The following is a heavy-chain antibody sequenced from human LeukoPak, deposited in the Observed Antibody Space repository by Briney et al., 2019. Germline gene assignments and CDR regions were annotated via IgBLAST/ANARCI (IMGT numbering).Heavy chain of an antibody. V-gene: IGHV1-8*01. Sequence: ASVKVSCKTSGYSFTSYDINWVRQAPGQGLEWMGWMNPNNGNTGYAQRFQGRVTLTRDTSISEAYMELNSLTFDDTAVYYCAREQRMATTNDAFDIWGQGTMVTVSS. J-gene: IGHJ3*02. CDR3: AREQRMATTNDAFDI. CDR2: MNPNNGNT. D-gene: IGHD5-24*01. CDR1: GYSFTSYD.